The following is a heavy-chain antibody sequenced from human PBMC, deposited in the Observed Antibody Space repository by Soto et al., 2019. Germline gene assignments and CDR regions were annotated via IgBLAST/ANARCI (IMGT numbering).Heavy chain of an antibody. J-gene: IGHJ4*02. V-gene: IGHV3-30-3*01. CDR3: ARETSSGWFHFDR. Sequence: QVQLVESGGGVVQPGRSLRLSCAASGFTFSGHAMHWVRQAPGKGLDWVAVISTDGSKTYYADSVKGRFTISRDHSKNTLFLQMSRLRGEDTAVYYCARETSSGWFHFDRWGQGTLVTVSS. CDR2: ISTDGSKT. D-gene: IGHD6-19*01. CDR1: GFTFSGHA.